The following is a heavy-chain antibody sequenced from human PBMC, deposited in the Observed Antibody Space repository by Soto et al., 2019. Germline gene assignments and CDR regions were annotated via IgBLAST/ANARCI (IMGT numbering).Heavy chain of an antibody. CDR3: AKAGGIAVVVPLDY. D-gene: IGHD6-19*01. V-gene: IGHV3-30*18. J-gene: IGHJ4*02. Sequence: QVQLVESGGGVVQPGRSLRLSCAASGFTFSSYGMHWVRQAPGKGLEWVAVISDDGSNKYYADSVKGRFTISRDNSKNTLYLQMNSLRAEDTAVSYCAKAGGIAVVVPLDYWGQGTLVTVSS. CDR1: GFTFSSYG. CDR2: ISDDGSNK.